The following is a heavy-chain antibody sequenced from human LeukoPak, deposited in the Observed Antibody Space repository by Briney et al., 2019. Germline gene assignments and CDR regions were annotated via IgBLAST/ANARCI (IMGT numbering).Heavy chain of an antibody. V-gene: IGHV3-48*04. CDR3: ARDAVAADY. J-gene: IGHJ4*02. CDR2: ISSSDTST. CDR1: GFTFSSYW. Sequence: GGSLRLSCAASGFTFSSYWMSWVRQAPGKGLEWVSYISSSDTSTYYADSVKGRFTISRDNAKNSLYLQMNGLRAEDTAVYYCARDAVAADYWGQGTLVTVSS. D-gene: IGHD6-19*01.